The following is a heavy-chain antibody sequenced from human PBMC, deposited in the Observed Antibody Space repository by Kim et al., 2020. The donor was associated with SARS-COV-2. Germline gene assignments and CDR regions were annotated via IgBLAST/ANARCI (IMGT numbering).Heavy chain of an antibody. CDR3: VREGGQVGEVE. Sequence: GGSLRLSCAASGFSVNDYYMTWVRQAPGKGLEWVSTLYFSGATHYADSVKVRFTISSDISKNTVFLQMNSLKAEDTALYYCVREGGQVGEVEWGHGALVT. CDR2: LYFSGAT. CDR1: GFSVNDYY. V-gene: IGHV3-53*01. J-gene: IGHJ4*01. D-gene: IGHD3-10*01.